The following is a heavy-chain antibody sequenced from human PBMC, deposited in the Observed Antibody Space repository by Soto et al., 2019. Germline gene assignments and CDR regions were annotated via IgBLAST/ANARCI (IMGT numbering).Heavy chain of an antibody. D-gene: IGHD3-22*01. J-gene: IGHJ3*02. CDR2: IYPGDSDT. Sequence: GESLKISCKGSGYSFTSYWIGWVRQMPGKGLEWMGIIYPGDSDTRYSPSFQGQVTISADKSISTAYLQMMSLRAEDTAMYYCARGDYSDTSGPFSDAFDIWGQGTMVTVSS. V-gene: IGHV5-51*01. CDR1: GYSFTSYW. CDR3: ARGDYSDTSGPFSDAFDI.